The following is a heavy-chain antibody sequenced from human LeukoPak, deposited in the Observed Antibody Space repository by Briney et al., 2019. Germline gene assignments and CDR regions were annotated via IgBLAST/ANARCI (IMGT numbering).Heavy chain of an antibody. CDR2: MNPNSGNT. Sequence: ASVKVSCKASGYTCTSYDINWVRQATGQGLEWMGWMNPNSGNTGYAQKFQGRVTMTRNTSISTAYMELSSLRSEDTAVYYCARGRFGYYDFWSGYYPSYFDYWGQGTLVTVSS. CDR1: GYTCTSYD. J-gene: IGHJ4*02. CDR3: ARGRFGYYDFWSGYYPSYFDY. V-gene: IGHV1-8*01. D-gene: IGHD3-3*01.